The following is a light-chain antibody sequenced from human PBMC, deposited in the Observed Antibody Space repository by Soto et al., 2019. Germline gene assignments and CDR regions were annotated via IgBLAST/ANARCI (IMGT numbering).Light chain of an antibody. CDR3: QQYNIWPPWT. CDR1: QSISSN. CDR2: GAS. J-gene: IGKJ1*01. Sequence: EIVITQSPATLSVSPGARATLSCRASQSISSNLAWYQQKPGQAPRLLIYGASTRATGIPARFSGGGSGTEFTLTISSLQSEDFAVYYCQQYNIWPPWTFGQGTKVEIK. V-gene: IGKV3-15*01.